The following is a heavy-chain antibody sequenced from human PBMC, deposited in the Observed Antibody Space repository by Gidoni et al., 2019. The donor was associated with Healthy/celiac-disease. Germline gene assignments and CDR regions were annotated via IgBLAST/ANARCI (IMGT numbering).Heavy chain of an antibody. Sequence: QVQLVQSGAEVKKPGASVKVSCKASGYTFTSYYMHWVRQAPGQGLEWMGIINPSGGSTSYAQKFQGRVTMTRDTSTSTVYMELSSLRSEDTAVYYCARQTSSWYGEGYYYGMDVWGQGTTVTVSS. J-gene: IGHJ6*02. D-gene: IGHD6-13*01. CDR1: GYTFTSYY. CDR2: INPSGGST. CDR3: ARQTSSWYGEGYYYGMDV. V-gene: IGHV1-46*01.